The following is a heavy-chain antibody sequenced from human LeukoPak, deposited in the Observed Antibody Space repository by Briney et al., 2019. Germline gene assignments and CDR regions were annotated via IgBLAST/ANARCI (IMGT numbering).Heavy chain of an antibody. J-gene: IGHJ4*02. V-gene: IGHV3-23*01. Sequence: GGSLRLSCAVSGITLSNYGMTWVRQAPGKGLEWVAGISDTGGRTNYADSVKGRFTISRDNPKNTLYLQMNSVRAEDTAVYFCAKRGVVIRVILVGFHKEAYYFDSWGQGALVTVSS. D-gene: IGHD3-22*01. CDR2: ISDTGGRT. CDR1: GITLSNYG. CDR3: AKRGVVIRVILVGFHKEAYYFDS.